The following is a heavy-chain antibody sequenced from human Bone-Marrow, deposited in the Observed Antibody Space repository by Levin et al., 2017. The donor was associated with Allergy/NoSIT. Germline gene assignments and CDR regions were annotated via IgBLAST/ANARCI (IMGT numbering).Heavy chain of an antibody. CDR1: GFRFSAYA. D-gene: IGHD2-15*01. J-gene: IGHJ4*02. CDR2: IDSRGDVS. CDR3: AKWDIAVGLGPVVRAAKDY. Sequence: GESLKISCEASGFRFSAYALTWVRQAPGDGLEWVASIDSRGDVSYYADSVRGRFTISRDNSKNTVYLQMKSLREEDTALYYCAKWDIAVGLGPVVRAAKDYWGQGTLVTVSS. V-gene: IGHV3-23*05.